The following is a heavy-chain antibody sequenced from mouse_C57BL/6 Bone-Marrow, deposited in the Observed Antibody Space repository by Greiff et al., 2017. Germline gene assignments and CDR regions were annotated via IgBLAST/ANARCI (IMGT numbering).Heavy chain of an antibody. V-gene: IGHV1-82*01. Sequence: VKLVESGPELVKPGASVKISCKASGYAFSSSWMNWVKQRPGKGLEWIGRIYPGDGDTNYNGKFKGKATLTADKSSSTAYMQLSSLTSEDSAVYFCARSAYYSNYHYAMDYWGQGTSVTVSS. CDR2: IYPGDGDT. D-gene: IGHD2-5*01. CDR1: GYAFSSSW. CDR3: ARSAYYSNYHYAMDY. J-gene: IGHJ4*01.